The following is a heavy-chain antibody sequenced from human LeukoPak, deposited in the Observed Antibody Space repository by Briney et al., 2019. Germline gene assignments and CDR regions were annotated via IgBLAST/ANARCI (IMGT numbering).Heavy chain of an antibody. D-gene: IGHD4-17*01. J-gene: IGHJ3*02. Sequence: SVKVSCKASGGTFSSYTISWVRQAPGQGLEWMGRIIPILGIANYAQKFQGRVTITADKSTSTAYMELSSLRSEDTAVYYCASYGDYVGDAFDIWGQGTMVTVSS. CDR1: GGTFSSYT. CDR3: ASYGDYVGDAFDI. V-gene: IGHV1-69*02. CDR2: IIPILGIA.